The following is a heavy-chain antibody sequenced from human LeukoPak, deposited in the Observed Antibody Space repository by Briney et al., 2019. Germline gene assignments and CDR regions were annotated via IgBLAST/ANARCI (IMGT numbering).Heavy chain of an antibody. CDR1: VFTFNSYA. Sequence: PGGFLRLSCAASVFTFNSYAMSWVRQAPGKGLEWVSAISGSGGSTYYADCVKGRFTISRDNSKNTLYLQMNSLRAEDTAVYYCAKDNGGLYDSSGYYLRYWGQGTLVTVSS. CDR2: ISGSGGST. D-gene: IGHD3-22*01. CDR3: AKDNGGLYDSSGYYLRY. J-gene: IGHJ4*02. V-gene: IGHV3-23*01.